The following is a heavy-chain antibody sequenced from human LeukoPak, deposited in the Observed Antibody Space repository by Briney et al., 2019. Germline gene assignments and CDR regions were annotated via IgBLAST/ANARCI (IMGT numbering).Heavy chain of an antibody. Sequence: PSETLSLTCTVSGGSISSYYWSWIRQPPGKGLEWIGYIYYSGSTNYNPSLKSRVTISVDTSENQFSLKLSSVTAADTAVYYCARGGYYYDSSGYYYGFFDYWGQGTLVTVSS. J-gene: IGHJ4*02. V-gene: IGHV4-59*01. D-gene: IGHD3-22*01. CDR3: ARGGYYYDSSGYYYGFFDY. CDR1: GGSISSYY. CDR2: IYYSGST.